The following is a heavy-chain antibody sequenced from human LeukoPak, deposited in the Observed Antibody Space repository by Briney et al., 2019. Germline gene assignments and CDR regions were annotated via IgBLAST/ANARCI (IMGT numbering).Heavy chain of an antibody. J-gene: IGHJ4*02. CDR3: ARGVGSGYTDY. Sequence: SETLSLTCTVSGGSISPSSYYWGWVRQSPGKGLEWIGSIYHTGNTYYNLSLRSRVTISLDTSKNQFSLKLISVTAADTAVYYCARGVGSGYTDYWGQGALVTVSS. D-gene: IGHD5-12*01. CDR2: IYHTGNT. V-gene: IGHV4-39*07. CDR1: GGSISPSSYY.